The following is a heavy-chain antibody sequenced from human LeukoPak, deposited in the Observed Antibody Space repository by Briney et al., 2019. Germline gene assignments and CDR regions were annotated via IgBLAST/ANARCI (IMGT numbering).Heavy chain of an antibody. CDR3: AKGSVSSSGLGCFDY. D-gene: IGHD3-22*01. J-gene: IGHJ4*02. CDR2: ISGSGGST. CDR1: GFTFSSYA. Sequence: PGGSLRLSCAASGFTFSSYAMSWVRQAPGKGLEWVSAISGSGGSTYYADSVKGRFTISRDNSKNTLYLQMNSLRAEDTAVYYCAKGSVSSSGLGCFDYWGQGTLVAVSS. V-gene: IGHV3-23*01.